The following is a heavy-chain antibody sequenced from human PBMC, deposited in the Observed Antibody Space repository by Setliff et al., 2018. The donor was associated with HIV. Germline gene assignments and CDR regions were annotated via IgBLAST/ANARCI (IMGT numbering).Heavy chain of an antibody. Sequence: SETLSLTCGVHGGSFTDYYWIWIRQPPGKGLEWIGEINHSGSTHYNPPLKSRATISVDTSKNQFSLRLNSVTAADTAVYYCARGATLLPGYSDRWEYFYMDVWGKGTTVTVSS. D-gene: IGHD5-12*01. J-gene: IGHJ6*03. CDR3: ARGATLLPGYSDRWEYFYMDV. CDR2: INHSGST. CDR1: GGSFTDYY. V-gene: IGHV4-34*01.